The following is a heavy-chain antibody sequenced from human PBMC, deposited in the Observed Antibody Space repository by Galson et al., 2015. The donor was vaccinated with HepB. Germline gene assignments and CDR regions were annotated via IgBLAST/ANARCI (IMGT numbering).Heavy chain of an antibody. CDR1: GGSVSSGSYY. D-gene: IGHD6-13*01. J-gene: IGHJ2*01. CDR3: ARDPSRPEQLSYWYFDL. CDR2: IYYSGST. Sequence: ETLSLTCTVSGGSVSSGSYYWSWIRQPPGKGLEWIGYIYYSGSTNYNPSLKSRVTISVDTSKNQFSLKLSSVTAADTAVYYCARDPSRPEQLSYWYFDLWGRGTLVTVSS. V-gene: IGHV4-61*01.